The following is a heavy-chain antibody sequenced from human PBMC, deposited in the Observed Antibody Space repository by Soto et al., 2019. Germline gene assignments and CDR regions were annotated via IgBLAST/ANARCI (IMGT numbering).Heavy chain of an antibody. V-gene: IGHV3-23*01. CDR3: ERWDGYGDV. Sequence: GGSLRLSCAASGFSFSTYSMAWVRQTPGKGLAWVSGLSGGGSNTFYADSVQGRFTISVDSSKNTVYLQMNSLRVEDTAVYYCERWDGYGDVWGQRTLVTVSS. D-gene: IGHD4-17*01. CDR1: GFSFSTYS. CDR2: LSGGGSNT. J-gene: IGHJ4*02.